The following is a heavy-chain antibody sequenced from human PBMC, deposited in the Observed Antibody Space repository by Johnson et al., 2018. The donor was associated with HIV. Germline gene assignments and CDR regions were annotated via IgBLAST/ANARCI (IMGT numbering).Heavy chain of an antibody. Sequence: VQLVESGGGVVQPGRSLRLSCAASGFTFDDYAMHWVRQAPGKGLEWVSGISWNSGSIGYADSVKGRFTISRDNAKNTLYLQMNSLRVEDTAVYYCTKFVGYCSGGGCYTPGDIWGQGTMVTVSS. CDR1: GFTFDDYA. CDR2: ISWNSGSI. CDR3: TKFVGYCSGGGCYTPGDI. V-gene: IGHV3-9*01. J-gene: IGHJ3*02. D-gene: IGHD2-15*01.